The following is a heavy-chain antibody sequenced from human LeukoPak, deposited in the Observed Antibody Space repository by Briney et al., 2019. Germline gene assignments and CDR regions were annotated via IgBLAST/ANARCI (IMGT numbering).Heavy chain of an antibody. CDR2: IYYSGST. V-gene: IGHV4-59*08. Sequence: SETLSLTCTVSGGSISTYYWTWIRQPPGKGLEWIGYIYYSGSTYCNPSLKSRVTISVDTSKNQFSLKLSSVTAADTAVYYCARAPTRNWFDPWGQGTLVTVSS. CDR1: GGSISTYY. J-gene: IGHJ5*02. CDR3: ARAPTRNWFDP.